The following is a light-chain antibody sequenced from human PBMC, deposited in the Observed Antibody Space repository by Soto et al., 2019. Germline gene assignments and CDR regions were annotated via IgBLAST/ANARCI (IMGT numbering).Light chain of an antibody. V-gene: IGKV3-20*01. CDR2: STS. CDR1: QSLSVSY. CDR3: HEFGYSPQT. Sequence: EIVLTQSPGTLSLSPGDRATLSCRASQSLSVSYIAWYQQKPGQAPRLLIYSTSTRAAGIPDRFTGRGSGTHFTLAISRLEPEDFAVYYCHEFGYSPQTFGQGAKVDVK. J-gene: IGKJ1*01.